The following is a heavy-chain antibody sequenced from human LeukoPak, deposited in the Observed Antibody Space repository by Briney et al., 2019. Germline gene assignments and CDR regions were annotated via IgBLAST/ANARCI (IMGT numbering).Heavy chain of an antibody. D-gene: IGHD3-22*01. CDR2: MNPNSGNT. J-gene: IGHJ4*02. Sequence: ASVKVSCKASGDTFSRYSFIWVRQATGQGLEWMGWMNPNSGNTGYAQKFQGRVTMTRNTSISTAYMELSSLRSEDTAVYYCARENQYYYDSSGYSDYWGQGTLVTVSS. CDR3: ARENQYYYDSSGYSDY. V-gene: IGHV1-8*01. CDR1: GDTFSRYS.